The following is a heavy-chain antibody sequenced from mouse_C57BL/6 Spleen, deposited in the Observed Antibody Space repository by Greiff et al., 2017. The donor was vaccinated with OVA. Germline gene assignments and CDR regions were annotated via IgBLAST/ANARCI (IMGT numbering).Heavy chain of an antibody. CDR3: ARVDGSSYDY. V-gene: IGHV1-4*01. J-gene: IGHJ2*01. CDR1: GYTFTSYS. Sequence: QVQLQQSGAELVKPGASVKMSCKASGYTFTSYSMNWVKQRPGQGLEWIGYINTSSGYTKYNQKFKDKATLTVDKSSSPAYMQLHSRTSEDSAFYYCARVDGSSYDYWGQGTTLTVSS. D-gene: IGHD1-1*01. CDR2: INTSSGYT.